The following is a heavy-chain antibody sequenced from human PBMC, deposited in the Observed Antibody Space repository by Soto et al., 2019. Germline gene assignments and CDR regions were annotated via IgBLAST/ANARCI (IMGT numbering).Heavy chain of an antibody. V-gene: IGHV1-69*02. CDR3: ARGSRYSSSWYFDY. D-gene: IGHD6-13*01. J-gene: IGHJ4*02. Sequence: QVQLVQSGAEVKKPGSSVKVSCKASGGTFSSYTISWVRQAPGQGLEWMGRIIPILGIANYAQKFQGRVTITADKSTRTAYMELSSLRSEDTAVYYCARGSRYSSSWYFDYWGQGTLVTVSS. CDR1: GGTFSSYT. CDR2: IIPILGIA.